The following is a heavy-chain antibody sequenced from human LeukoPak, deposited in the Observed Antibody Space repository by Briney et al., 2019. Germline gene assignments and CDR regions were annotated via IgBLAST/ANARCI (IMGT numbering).Heavy chain of an antibody. CDR1: GGSVSGYH. CDR3: ARLKAVTGTSDYFDY. J-gene: IGHJ4*02. CDR2: IHYTGTT. V-gene: IGHV4-59*02. D-gene: IGHD6-19*01. Sequence: SETLSLTCTVSGGSVSGYHWSWIRQPPGKGLEWIAYIHYTGTTNYDPSLKSRPTISLDTSKKQFSLILSSVTAADTAVYYCARLKAVTGTSDYFDYWGQGILVTVSS.